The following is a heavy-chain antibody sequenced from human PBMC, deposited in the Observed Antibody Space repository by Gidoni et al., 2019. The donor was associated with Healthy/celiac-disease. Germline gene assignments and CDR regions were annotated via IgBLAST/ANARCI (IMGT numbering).Heavy chain of an antibody. CDR3: ARGRRDDYVWGSYRFYNWFDP. CDR1: GGSFSGYY. D-gene: IGHD3-16*02. V-gene: IGHV4-34*01. J-gene: IGHJ5*02. CDR2: INHSGST. Sequence: QVQLQQWGAGLLKPSETLSLTCAVYGGSFSGYYWSWIRQPPGKGLEWIGEINHSGSTNYNPSLKSRVTISVDTSKNQFSLKLSSVTAADTAVYYCARGRRDDYVWGSYRFYNWFDPWGQGTLVTVSS.